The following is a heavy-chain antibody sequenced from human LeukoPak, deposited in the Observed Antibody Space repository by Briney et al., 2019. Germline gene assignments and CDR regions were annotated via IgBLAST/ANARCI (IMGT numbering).Heavy chain of an antibody. CDR1: GFTFSSCS. V-gene: IGHV3-23*01. CDR3: AKGNLEQQLY. CDR2: ISGSGGST. Sequence: GGSLRLSCAASGFTFSSCSMNWVRQAPGKGLEWVSAISGSGGSTYYADSVKGRFTISRDNSKNTLYLQMNSLRAEDTAVYYCAKGNLEQQLYWGQGTLVTVSS. D-gene: IGHD6-13*01. J-gene: IGHJ4*02.